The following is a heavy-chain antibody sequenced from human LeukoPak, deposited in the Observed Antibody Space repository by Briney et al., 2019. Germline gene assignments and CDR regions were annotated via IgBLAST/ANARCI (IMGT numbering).Heavy chain of an antibody. D-gene: IGHD6-19*01. CDR3: AKVWEGRGWYY. CDR1: GFTFSSYA. CDR2: ISYDGSNK. J-gene: IGHJ4*02. Sequence: GGSLRLSCAASGFTFSSYAMHWVRQAPGKGLEWVAVISYDGSNKYYADSVKGRFTISRDNSKNTLYLQMNSLRAEDTAVYYCAKVWEGRGWYYWGQGTLVTVSS. V-gene: IGHV3-30-3*01.